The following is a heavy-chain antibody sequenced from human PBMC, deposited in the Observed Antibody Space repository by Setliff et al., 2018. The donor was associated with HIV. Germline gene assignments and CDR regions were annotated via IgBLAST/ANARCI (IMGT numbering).Heavy chain of an antibody. V-gene: IGHV4-61*05. CDR1: GGSTSSSTYS. CDR3: ARGLSSGWYGYWYFDL. CDR2: MYYSGST. Sequence: SETLSLTCTVSGGSTSSSTYSWGWIRQPPGKGLEWIGYMYYSGSTNYNPSLKSRVTISVDTSKNQFSLNLTSVTAADTAVYYCARGLSSGWYGYWYFDLWGRGTLVTVSS. J-gene: IGHJ2*01. D-gene: IGHD6-19*01.